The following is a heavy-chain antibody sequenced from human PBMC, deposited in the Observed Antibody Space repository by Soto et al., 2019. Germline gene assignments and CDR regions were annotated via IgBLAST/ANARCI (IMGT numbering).Heavy chain of an antibody. CDR1: SGSINSGGSY. D-gene: IGHD6-6*01. J-gene: IGHJ4*02. CDR2: IYYSGAT. V-gene: IGHV4-31*03. CDR3: ARDSRPNYASSSYYFDY. Sequence: SETLSLTCTVSSGSINSGGSYWSWVRQHPGKGLEWVGCIYYSGATYYSPSLESRLTISVDTSKNQFSLKLSSVTAADTAVYYCARDSRPNYASSSYYFDYWGQGTLVTVSS.